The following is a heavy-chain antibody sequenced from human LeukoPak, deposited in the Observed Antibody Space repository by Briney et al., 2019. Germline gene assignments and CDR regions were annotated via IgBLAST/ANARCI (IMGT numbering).Heavy chain of an antibody. CDR1: GYSISSGYY. D-gene: IGHD3-10*01. CDR3: AGPGALPPYNWFDP. J-gene: IGHJ5*02. V-gene: IGHV4-38-2*02. CDR2: IYHSGST. Sequence: SETLSLTCTVSGYSISSGYYWGWIRQPPGKGLEWIGSIYHSGSTYYNPSLKSRVTISVDTSKNQFSLKLSSVTAADTAVYYCAGPGALPPYNWFDPWGQGTLVTVSS.